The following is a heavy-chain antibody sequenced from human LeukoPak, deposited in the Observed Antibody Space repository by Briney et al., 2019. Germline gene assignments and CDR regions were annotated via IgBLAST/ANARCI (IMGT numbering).Heavy chain of an antibody. CDR2: MNPSNGNT. CDR3: VRGSVPSLN. Sequence: GATVKLSCKASGYTFTRYDTNCVRHAAGQGLEWMGWMNPSNGNTGYAQKFQGRVTITRNTSMTTAYMELSSLTSEDTAVYDCVRGSVPSLNWGQGTLVTVSS. D-gene: IGHD6-19*01. CDR1: GYTFTRYD. J-gene: IGHJ4*02. V-gene: IGHV1-8*03.